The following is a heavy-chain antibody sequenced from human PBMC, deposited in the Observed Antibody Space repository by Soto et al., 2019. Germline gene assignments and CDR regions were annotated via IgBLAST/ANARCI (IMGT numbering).Heavy chain of an antibody. CDR2: TYYRSKWYN. J-gene: IGHJ3*02. V-gene: IGHV6-1*01. CDR3: ARNLFGELLYHNDAFDI. Sequence: SQTLSLTCAISGDSVSSNSAAWNWIRQSPSKGLKWLGRTYYRSKWYNDYAVSVKSRITINPDTSKNQFSLQLNSVTPEDTAVYYCARNLFGELLYHNDAFDIWGQGTMVTVSS. D-gene: IGHD3-10*02. CDR1: GDSVSSNSAA.